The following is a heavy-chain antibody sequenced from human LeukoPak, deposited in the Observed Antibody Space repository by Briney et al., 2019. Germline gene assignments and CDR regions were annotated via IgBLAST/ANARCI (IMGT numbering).Heavy chain of an antibody. D-gene: IGHD3-10*01. CDR1: GFTFSSYW. Sequence: GGSLRLSCAASGFTFSSYWMSWVRQAPGKGLEWVANIKQDGSEKYYVDSVKGRFTISRDNAKNSLYLQMNSLRAEDTAVYYCARGSGDNYYGSGAFDVWGKGTTVTVSS. CDR3: ARGSGDNYYGSGAFDV. CDR2: IKQDGSEK. J-gene: IGHJ6*04. V-gene: IGHV3-7*01.